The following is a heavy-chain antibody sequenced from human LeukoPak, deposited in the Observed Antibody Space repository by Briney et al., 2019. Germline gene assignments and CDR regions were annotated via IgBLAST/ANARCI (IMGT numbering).Heavy chain of an antibody. CDR3: ATDYGDRYRRVIYMDV. D-gene: IGHD4-17*01. CDR1: GYTLTELS. J-gene: IGHJ6*03. CDR2: FDPEDGET. V-gene: IGHV1-24*01. Sequence: ASVKVSCKVSGYTLTELSMHWVRQAPGKGLEWMGGFDPEDGETIYAQKFQSRVTMTEVTSTDTAYMELSSLRSEDTAVYYCATDYGDRYRRVIYMDVWGKGTTVTVSS.